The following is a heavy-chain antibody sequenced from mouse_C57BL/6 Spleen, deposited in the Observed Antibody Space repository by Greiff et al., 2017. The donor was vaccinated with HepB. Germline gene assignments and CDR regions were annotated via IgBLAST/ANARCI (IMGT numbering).Heavy chain of an antibody. CDR3: AREGQRRPCDY. CDR2: IYPSDSET. J-gene: IGHJ2*01. D-gene: IGHD3-2*02. V-gene: IGHV1-61*01. CDR1: GYTFTSYW. Sequence: QVQLQQPGAELVRPGSSVKLSCKASGYTFTSYWMDWVKQRPGQGLEWIGNIYPSDSETHYNQKFKDKATLTVDKSSSTAYMQLSSLTSEDSAVYYCAREGQRRPCDYWGQGTTLTVSS.